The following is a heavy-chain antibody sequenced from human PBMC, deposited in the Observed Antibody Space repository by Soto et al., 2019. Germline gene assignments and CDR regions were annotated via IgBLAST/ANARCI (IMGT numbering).Heavy chain of an antibody. CDR3: ARSNGGATISWFDP. D-gene: IGHD1-26*01. Sequence: QVQLVESGGGVVQPGRSLRLSCAASGFTFSRYAMHWVRQAPGKGLEWVAVISYDGNKKYYADSVKGRFTISRDNSKNTLYLQMNSLRAEDTAVYYCARSNGGATISWFDPWGQGTLVIVSS. CDR1: GFTFSRYA. J-gene: IGHJ5*02. CDR2: ISYDGNKK. V-gene: IGHV3-30-3*01.